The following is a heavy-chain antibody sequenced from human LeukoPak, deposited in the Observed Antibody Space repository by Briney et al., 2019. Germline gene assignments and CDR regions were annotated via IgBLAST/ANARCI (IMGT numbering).Heavy chain of an antibody. CDR2: INHSGST. J-gene: IGHJ5*02. V-gene: IGHV4-34*01. Sequence: PSETLSLTCAVYGGSFSGYYWSWIRHPPGKGLEWIGSINHSGSTTYNPSLRTGATISVDTSKNQFSLKLSSVTAADTAVYYCAGGGRRSVITVVVVAAKHWFDPWGQGTLVTVSS. CDR1: GGSFSGYY. CDR3: AGGGRRSVITVVVVAAKHWFDP. D-gene: IGHD2-15*01.